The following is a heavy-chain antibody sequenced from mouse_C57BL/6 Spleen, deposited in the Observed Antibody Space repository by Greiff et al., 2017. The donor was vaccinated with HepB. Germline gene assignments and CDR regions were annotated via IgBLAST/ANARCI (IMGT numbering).Heavy chain of an antibody. V-gene: IGHV14-1*01. CDR2: IDPEDGDT. CDR1: GFNIKDYY. Sequence: EVKLQESGAELVRPGASVKLSCTASGFNIKDYYMHWVKQRPEQGLEWIGRIDPEDGDTEYAPKFQGKATMTADTSSNTAYLQLSSLTSEDTAVYYCTTGISGITTVPRFAYWGQGTLVTVSA. J-gene: IGHJ3*01. D-gene: IGHD1-1*01. CDR3: TTGISGITTVPRFAY.